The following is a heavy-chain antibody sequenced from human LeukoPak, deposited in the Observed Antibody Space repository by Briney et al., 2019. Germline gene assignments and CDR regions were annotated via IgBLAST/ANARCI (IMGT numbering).Heavy chain of an antibody. V-gene: IGHV3-23*01. CDR3: ARAAGYNWRYYFEY. Sequence: GGSLRLSCAASGFTFSSYSMTWVRQVSGKGLERVSVIGVSGGSTYADSVKGRFTISRDNSKNTLYLQMNSLRAEDTAVYYCARAAGYNWRYYFEYWGQGALVTVSS. CDR2: IGVSGGST. CDR1: GFTFSSYS. J-gene: IGHJ4*02. D-gene: IGHD5-24*01.